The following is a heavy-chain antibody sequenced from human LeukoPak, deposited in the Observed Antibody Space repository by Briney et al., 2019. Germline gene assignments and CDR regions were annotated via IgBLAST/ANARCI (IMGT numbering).Heavy chain of an antibody. Sequence: SETLSLTCTVSGASISSYYWSWIRQPPGKGLEWIGYIYYSGSTGYNPSLQSRVTLSVDTSKNQFSLELRSLTAADTAVYYCARVPYYHGSGGYYYYGVDVWGQGTTVTVSS. CDR1: GASISSYY. V-gene: IGHV4-59*01. D-gene: IGHD3-10*01. CDR2: IYYSGST. J-gene: IGHJ6*02. CDR3: ARVPYYHGSGGYYYYGVDV.